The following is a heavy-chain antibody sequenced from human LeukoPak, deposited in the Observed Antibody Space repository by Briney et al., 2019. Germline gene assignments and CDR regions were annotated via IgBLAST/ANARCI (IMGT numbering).Heavy chain of an antibody. J-gene: IGHJ4*02. CDR3: ARGLAAYYFDY. D-gene: IGHD6-13*01. CDR1: GFTFSSYW. V-gene: IGHV3-7*01. CDR2: IKQDGSEK. Sequence: GGSLRLSCAASGFTFSSYWMSWVRQAPGKGLEWVANIKQDGSEKYYVDSVKGRFTISRDNAKNSLYLQMNSLRAEDTAVHYCARGLAAYYFDYWGQGTLVTVSS.